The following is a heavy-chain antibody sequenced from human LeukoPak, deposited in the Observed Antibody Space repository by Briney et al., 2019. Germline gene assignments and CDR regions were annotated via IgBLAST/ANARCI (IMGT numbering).Heavy chain of an antibody. CDR3: ARSSNIYSSGSLDYFDY. D-gene: IGHD3-22*01. CDR1: GYRFTSYW. V-gene: IGHV5-51*01. J-gene: IGHJ4*02. Sequence: GGSLQISCQGSGYRFTSYWIGWGRPVPGKGLAWMGIIYPGDSDTRYSPSFQGQVTISADKSISTAYLQWSSLKASDTAMYYCARSSNIYSSGSLDYFDYWGQGTLVTVSS. CDR2: IYPGDSDT.